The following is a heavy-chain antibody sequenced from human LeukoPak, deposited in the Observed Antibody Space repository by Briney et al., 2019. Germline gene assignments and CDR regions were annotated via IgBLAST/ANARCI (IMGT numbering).Heavy chain of an antibody. CDR1: GFTFSSYA. J-gene: IGHJ4*02. CDR2: ISSSSSDI. CDR3: ARVPGGLEWADFDY. V-gene: IGHV3-21*01. D-gene: IGHD3-3*01. Sequence: PGGSLRLSCSASGFTFSSYAIHWVRQAPGKGLEWVSCISSSSSDIYYADSVKGRFTISRDNAKNSLYLHMSSLRAEDTAVYYCARVPGGLEWADFDYWGQGTLVTVSS.